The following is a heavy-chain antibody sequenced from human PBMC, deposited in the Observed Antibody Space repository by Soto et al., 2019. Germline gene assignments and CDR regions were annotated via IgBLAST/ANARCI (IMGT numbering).Heavy chain of an antibody. J-gene: IGHJ4*02. CDR3: ASSSPLYYYDSSGYYGAIDY. CDR2: ISGSGGST. Sequence: ESGGGLVQPGGSLRLSCAASGFTFSSYAMSWVRQAPGKGLEWVSAISGSGGSTYYADSVKGRFTISRDNSKNTLYLQMNSLRAEDTAVYYCASSSPLYYYDSSGYYGAIDYWGQGTLVTVSS. D-gene: IGHD3-22*01. V-gene: IGHV3-23*01. CDR1: GFTFSSYA.